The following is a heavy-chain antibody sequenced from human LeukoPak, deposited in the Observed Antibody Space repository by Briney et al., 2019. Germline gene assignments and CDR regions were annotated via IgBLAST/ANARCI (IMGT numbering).Heavy chain of an antibody. CDR2: ISAGGGTT. V-gene: IGHV3-23*01. CDR1: EFTFSSYA. J-gene: IGHJ4*02. D-gene: IGHD6-13*01. CDR3: ARDLQQLAL. Sequence: GGSLRLSCAASEFTFSSYALTWVRQAPGKGLEWISGISAGGGTTYYADSVKGRFTISRDNSKKTVYLQMNSLRAEDTGVYYCARDLQQLALWGQGTLVTVSS.